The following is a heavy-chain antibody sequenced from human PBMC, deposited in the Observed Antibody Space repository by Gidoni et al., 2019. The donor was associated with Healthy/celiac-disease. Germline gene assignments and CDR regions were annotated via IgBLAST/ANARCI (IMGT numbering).Heavy chain of an antibody. CDR3: ARDLGTGYTYFDY. CDR2: INPISGGT. Sequence: QVQLVQSGAEVKKPGASAKVSCKASGYSVTGSYRHWVRQAPGQGFEWLGWINPISGGTTYAQKFQGRVTMTRDMSISTAYMELTSLRSDDTAVYHCARDLGTGYTYFDYWGQGTLLTVSS. J-gene: IGHJ4*02. D-gene: IGHD7-27*01. CDR1: GYSVTGSY. V-gene: IGHV1-2*02.